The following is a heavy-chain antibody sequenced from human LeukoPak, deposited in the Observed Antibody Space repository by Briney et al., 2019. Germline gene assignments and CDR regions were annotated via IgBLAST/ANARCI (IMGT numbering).Heavy chain of an antibody. J-gene: IGHJ6*02. V-gene: IGHV3-7*03. CDR2: INQDGSEK. Sequence: GGSLRLSCAASGITFSRFWMSWVRQAPGKGLQWVANINQDGSEKHYVDSVKGRFTISRDNAENSLYLQMSNLRAEDTAVYFCARGGGLDVWGQGATVTVTS. CDR3: ARGGGLDV. CDR1: GITFSRFW. D-gene: IGHD3-16*01.